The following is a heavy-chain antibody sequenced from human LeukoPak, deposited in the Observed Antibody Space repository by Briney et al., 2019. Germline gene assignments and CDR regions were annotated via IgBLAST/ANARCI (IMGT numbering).Heavy chain of an antibody. CDR3: ARSKDGYNYSPDY. J-gene: IGHJ4*02. CDR1: GYTFTGYY. D-gene: IGHD5-24*01. CDR2: INPNSGGT. V-gene: IGHV1-2*02. Sequence: ASVKVSCKASGYTFTGYYMHWVRQAPGQGPEWMGWINPNSGGTNYAQKFQGRVTMTRDTSISTAYVELSRLRSDDTAVYYCARSKDGYNYSPDYWGQGTLVTVSS.